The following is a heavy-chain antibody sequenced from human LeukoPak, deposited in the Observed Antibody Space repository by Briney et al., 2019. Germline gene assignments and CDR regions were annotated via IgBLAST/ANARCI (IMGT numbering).Heavy chain of an antibody. V-gene: IGHV4-34*01. J-gene: IGHJ4*02. CDR2: INHSGST. CDR1: GGSFSGYY. Sequence: SETLSLTCAVYGGSFSGYYWSWIRQPPGKGLEWIGEINHSGSTNYNPSLKSRVTISVDTSKNQFSLKLSSVTAADTAVYYCATGSPTYYYDSSGYYPLDCWGQGTLVTVSS. D-gene: IGHD3-22*01. CDR3: ATGSPTYYYDSSGYYPLDC.